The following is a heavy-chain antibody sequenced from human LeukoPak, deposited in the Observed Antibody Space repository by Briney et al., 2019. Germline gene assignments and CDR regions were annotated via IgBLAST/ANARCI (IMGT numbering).Heavy chain of an antibody. CDR2: VGISGGT. V-gene: IGHV3-13*01. D-gene: IGHD6-19*01. Sequence: GGSLRLSCAASGFTFRSNDMHWVRQVTGKGLEWVSAVGISGGTYYAGSVKGRFTISRENAKNSLYLQMNSLTAGDTAVYYCVRGGIQVSGIDEIDYWGQGTLVTVSS. CDR1: GFTFRSND. CDR3: VRGGIQVSGIDEIDY. J-gene: IGHJ4*02.